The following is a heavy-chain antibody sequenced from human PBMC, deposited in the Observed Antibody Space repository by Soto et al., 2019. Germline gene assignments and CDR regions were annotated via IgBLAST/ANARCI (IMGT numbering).Heavy chain of an antibody. V-gene: IGHV1-8*01. J-gene: IGHJ6*02. CDR3: ASKGAVAGTRDYYYGMDV. CDR1: GYTFTSYD. CDR2: MNPNSGNT. Sequence: ASVKVSCTASGYTFTSYDINWVRQATGQGLEWMGWMNPNSGNTGYAQKFQGRVTMTRNTSISTAYMELSSLRSEDTAVYYCASKGAVAGTRDYYYGMDVWGQGTTVTVSS. D-gene: IGHD6-19*01.